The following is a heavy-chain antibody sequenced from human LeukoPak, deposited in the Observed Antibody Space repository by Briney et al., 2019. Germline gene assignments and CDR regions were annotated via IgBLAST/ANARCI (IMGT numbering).Heavy chain of an antibody. Sequence: SVKVSCKASGGTFSSYAISWVRQAPRQGLEWMGGIIPIFGTANYAQKFQGRVTITADESPSTAYMELSSLRSEDTAVYYCARDRQDVVVPAAFGGYYGMDVWGQGTTVTVSS. J-gene: IGHJ6*02. V-gene: IGHV1-69*13. CDR2: IIPIFGTA. CDR1: GGTFSSYA. CDR3: ARDRQDVVVPAAFGGYYGMDV. D-gene: IGHD2-2*01.